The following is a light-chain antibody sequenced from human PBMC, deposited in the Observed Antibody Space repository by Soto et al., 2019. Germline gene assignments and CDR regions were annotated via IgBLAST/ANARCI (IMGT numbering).Light chain of an antibody. CDR1: SSDVGGYNL. CDR2: EAS. Sequence: QSALTQPASVSGSPGQSITISCTGTSSDVGGYNLVSWYQQHPGKAPKLMIYEASKRPSGVSNRFSGSRSGNTASLTISGLQAEYEADYHCCSYAGSSTLVFGGGTKLTVL. V-gene: IGLV2-23*01. CDR3: CSYAGSSTLV. J-gene: IGLJ3*02.